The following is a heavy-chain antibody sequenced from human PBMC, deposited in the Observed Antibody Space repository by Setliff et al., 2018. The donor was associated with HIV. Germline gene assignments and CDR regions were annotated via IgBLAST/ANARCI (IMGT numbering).Heavy chain of an antibody. Sequence: PSETLSLTCTVSGGSLSSSIYYWGWIRQPPGEGLEWIGSIFYSGSTYYNPSLKSRVTISVDTSKNQFSLKLSSVTAADTAVYYCARHSIAVVIGVPERDDAFDIWGHGTMVTVSS. V-gene: IGHV4-39*01. J-gene: IGHJ3*02. CDR3: ARHSIAVVIGVPERDDAFDI. CDR1: GGSLSSSIYY. CDR2: IFYSGST. D-gene: IGHD2-21*01.